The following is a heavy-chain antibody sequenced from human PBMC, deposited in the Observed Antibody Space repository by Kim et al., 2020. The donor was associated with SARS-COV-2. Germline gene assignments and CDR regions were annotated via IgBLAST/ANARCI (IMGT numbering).Heavy chain of an antibody. Sequence: KNYADYVKDPCTISKDNAKNTLFLQMDSLRAENPAVYYCARDGSSTSFDYWGQGTLVTVSS. CDR2: K. J-gene: IGHJ4*02. D-gene: IGHD2-2*01. V-gene: IGHV3-74*01. CDR3: ARDGSSTSFDY.